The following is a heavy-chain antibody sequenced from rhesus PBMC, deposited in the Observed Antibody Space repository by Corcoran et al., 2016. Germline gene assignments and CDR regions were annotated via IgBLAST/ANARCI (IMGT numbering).Heavy chain of an antibody. J-gene: IGHJ5-2*02. V-gene: IGHV4-165*02. Sequence: QVQLQESGPGLVKPSETLSLTCAVSGGSISGYYWNWIRQPPGKGREWIGYIGGSRGRTTYKPTLKRRDIISTDTSKNQVDLKLSSVTAADTAGDYCARDYGQDNSLDVWGRGVLVTVSS. CDR2: IGGSRGRT. CDR3: ARDYGQDNSLDV. CDR1: GGSISGYY. D-gene: IGHD4-29*01.